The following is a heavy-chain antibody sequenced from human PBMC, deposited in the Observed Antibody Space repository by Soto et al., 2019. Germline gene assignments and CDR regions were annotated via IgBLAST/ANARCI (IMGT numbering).Heavy chain of an antibody. J-gene: IGHJ4*02. CDR3: ARGDPHDSSGYRTPAFDY. Sequence: SETLSLTCAVYGGSFSGYYWSWIRQPPGKGLEWIGEINHSGSTNYNPSLKSRVTISVDTSKNQFSLKLSSVTAADTAVYYCARGDPHDSSGYRTPAFDYWGQGTLVTVSS. CDR2: INHSGST. V-gene: IGHV4-34*01. CDR1: GGSFSGYY. D-gene: IGHD3-22*01.